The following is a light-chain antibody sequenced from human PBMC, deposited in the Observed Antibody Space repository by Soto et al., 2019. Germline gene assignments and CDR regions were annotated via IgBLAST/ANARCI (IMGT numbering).Light chain of an antibody. CDR2: EAS. Sequence: DIQMTQSPSTLSASVGDRVTITCRATQSISSWLAWYQQKPGKAPHLLIYEASTLISGVPSRFSGSGSGTEFTLTITSLQSDDFATYYCHQYSTSSRTFGQGTKVEIK. CDR1: QSISSW. J-gene: IGKJ1*01. V-gene: IGKV1-5*03. CDR3: HQYSTSSRT.